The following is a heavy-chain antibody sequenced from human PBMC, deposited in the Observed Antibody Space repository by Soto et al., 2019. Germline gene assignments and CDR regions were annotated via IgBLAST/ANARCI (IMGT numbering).Heavy chain of an antibody. J-gene: IGHJ4*02. V-gene: IGHV3-73*01. D-gene: IGHD6-19*01. Sequence: HPGGSLRLSCAASGFTFGGSAMHWVRQASGKGLEWVGHIRSKTNSYATAYAESVKGRFTISRDDSMNTAYLQMNSLKTEDTAVYFCTRQTDAVQWLVVPTDYNFDYWGQGXLVTVYS. CDR2: IRSKTNSYAT. CDR1: GFTFGGSA. CDR3: TRQTDAVQWLVVPTDYNFDY.